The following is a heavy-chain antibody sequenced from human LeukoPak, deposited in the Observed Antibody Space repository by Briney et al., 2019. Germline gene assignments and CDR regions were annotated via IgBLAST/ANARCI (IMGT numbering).Heavy chain of an antibody. Sequence: SETLSLTCTVSGDSISSYYWSRIRQPAGKGLEWIGRIYTSGSTNYNPSLKSRVTMSVDTSKNQFSLKLSSVTAADTALYYCARVPGDYGDYEDYWGQGTLVTVSS. V-gene: IGHV4-4*07. CDR2: IYTSGST. CDR1: GDSISSYY. D-gene: IGHD4-17*01. CDR3: ARVPGDYGDYEDY. J-gene: IGHJ4*02.